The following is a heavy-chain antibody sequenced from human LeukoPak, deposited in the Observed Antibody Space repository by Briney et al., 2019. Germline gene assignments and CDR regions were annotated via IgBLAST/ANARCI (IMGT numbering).Heavy chain of an antibody. D-gene: IGHD3-22*01. CDR3: AKGISFYYDSSGHYYFDY. CDR2: VSGSGAST. J-gene: IGHJ4*02. V-gene: IGHV3-23*01. Sequence: GGSLRLSCAASGFTFSSYAMSWVRQAPGKRLEWVSPVSGSGASTYYADSVKSRFTISRDNSKNTLYLQMNSLRAEDTAVYYCAKGISFYYDSSGHYYFDYWGQGTLVTVSS. CDR1: GFTFSSYA.